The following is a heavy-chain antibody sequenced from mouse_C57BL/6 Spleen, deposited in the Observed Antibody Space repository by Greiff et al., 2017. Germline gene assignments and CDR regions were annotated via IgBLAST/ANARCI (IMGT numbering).Heavy chain of an antibody. CDR1: GYTFTSYG. CDR3: ARDWDGAPFGY. V-gene: IGHV1-81*01. CDR2: IYPRSGNT. J-gene: IGHJ3*01. Sequence: VQLQESGAELARPGASVKLSCKASGYTFTSYGISWVKQRTGPGLEWIGEIYPRSGNTYYNEKFKGKATLTADKSSSTAYMELRSLTSEDSAVYFCARDWDGAPFGYWGQWTLVTVSA. D-gene: IGHD4-1*01.